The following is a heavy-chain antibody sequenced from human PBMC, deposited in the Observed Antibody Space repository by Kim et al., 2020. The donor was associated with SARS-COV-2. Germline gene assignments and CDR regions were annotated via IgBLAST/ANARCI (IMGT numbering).Heavy chain of an antibody. Sequence: GGSLRLSCAASGFTFSSYEMNWVRQAPGKGLEWVSYISSSGSTIYYADSVKGRFTISRDNAKNSLYLQMNSLRAEDTAVYYCARGGEDIVVVVAAGDGMDVWGQGTTVTVSS. CDR2: ISSSGSTI. D-gene: IGHD2-15*01. CDR1: GFTFSSYE. J-gene: IGHJ6*02. CDR3: ARGGEDIVVVVAAGDGMDV. V-gene: IGHV3-48*03.